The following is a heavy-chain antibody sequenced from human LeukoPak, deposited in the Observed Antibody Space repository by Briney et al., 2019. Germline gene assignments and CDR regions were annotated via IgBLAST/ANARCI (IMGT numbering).Heavy chain of an antibody. Sequence: PGGSLRLSCAASGFTFSVYAMSWVRQAPGKGLEWVSGISGSGANTHYADSVKGRFTISRDSSKNTLYLQMNSLRAEDTATYYCAKDVSGSYCPDYWGQGTLVTVSS. D-gene: IGHD1-26*01. J-gene: IGHJ4*02. V-gene: IGHV3-23*01. CDR3: AKDVSGSYCPDY. CDR2: ISGSGANT. CDR1: GFTFSVYA.